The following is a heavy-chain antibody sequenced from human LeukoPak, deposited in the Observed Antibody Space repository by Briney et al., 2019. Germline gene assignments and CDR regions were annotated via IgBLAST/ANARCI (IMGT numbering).Heavy chain of an antibody. CDR3: AKEGEGHIAMKALLTRDLDY. CDR1: GFTFSNAW. CDR2: ISGSGQNT. V-gene: IGHV3-23*01. D-gene: IGHD3-22*01. Sequence: GGSLRLSCAASGFTFSNAWMSWVRQAPGKGLEWVATISGSGQNTYYADSVKARFTISRDNSKNTLYLQMNGLKAEDTAVYYCAKEGEGHIAMKALLTRDLDYWGQGTLVTVSS. J-gene: IGHJ4*02.